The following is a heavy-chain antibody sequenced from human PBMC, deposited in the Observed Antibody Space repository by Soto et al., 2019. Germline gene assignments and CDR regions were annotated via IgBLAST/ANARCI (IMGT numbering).Heavy chain of an antibody. J-gene: IGHJ6*02. CDR2: ISSSSNAI. D-gene: IGHD1-26*01. CDR1: GFTFSTYS. Sequence: PGGSLRLSCAASGFTFSTYSMNWVRQAPGKGLEWVSYISSSSNAIYYADSVKGRFTISRDSAMSSLYLQMHRLRDEDTAVYYCASLVGANWGIDYNDLDVWGQGTSVTVSS. V-gene: IGHV3-48*02. CDR3: ASLVGANWGIDYNDLDV.